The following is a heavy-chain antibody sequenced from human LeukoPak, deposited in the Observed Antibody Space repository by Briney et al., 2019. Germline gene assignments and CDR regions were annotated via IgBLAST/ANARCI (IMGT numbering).Heavy chain of an antibody. CDR1: GYTFTSYG. CDR3: ARDPAGVVTFYYYYYGMDV. V-gene: IGHV1-18*01. D-gene: IGHD3-3*01. J-gene: IGHJ6*02. Sequence: ASVKVSCKASGYTFTSYGISWVRQAPGQGLEWMGWISAYNGNTNYAQKLQGRVTMTTDTSTSTAYMELRSLRSDDTAVYYCARDPAGVVTFYYYYYGMDVWGQGTTVTVSS. CDR2: ISAYNGNT.